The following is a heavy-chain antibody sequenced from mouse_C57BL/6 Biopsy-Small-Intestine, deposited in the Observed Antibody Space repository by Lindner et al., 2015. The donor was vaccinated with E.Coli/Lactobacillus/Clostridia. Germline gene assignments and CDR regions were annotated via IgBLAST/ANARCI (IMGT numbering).Heavy chain of an antibody. CDR2: IYPGNSDT. CDR1: GYTFTSYW. CDR3: TMYNYHFL. Sequence: VQLQESGTVLARPGALVKMSCKTSGYTFTSYWIHWVKQRPGQGLEWIGGIYPGNSDTRYNQNFKGKAKLTAVTSASTVYMELSSLTNEDSAVYYCTMYNYHFLWGAGTTVTVSS. D-gene: IGHD2-4*01. J-gene: IGHJ1*01. V-gene: IGHV1-5*01.